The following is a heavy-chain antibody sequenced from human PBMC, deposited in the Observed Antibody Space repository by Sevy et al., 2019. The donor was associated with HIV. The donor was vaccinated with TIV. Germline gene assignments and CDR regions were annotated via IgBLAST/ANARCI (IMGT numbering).Heavy chain of an antibody. V-gene: IGHV3-7*01. CDR1: GFTISPYW. CDR3: ARGVGLDC. D-gene: IGHD1-26*01. CDR2: IRPDGSDK. Sequence: GGSLRLSCAASGFTISPYWMTWVRQAPGKGLEWVANIRPDGSDKYYVDSVKGRFTISRDNAKHSLYLQMNSLRADDTAMYYCARGVGLDCWGQGALVTVSS. J-gene: IGHJ4*02.